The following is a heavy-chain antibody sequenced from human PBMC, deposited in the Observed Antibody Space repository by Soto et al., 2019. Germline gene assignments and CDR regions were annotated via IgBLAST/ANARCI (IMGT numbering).Heavy chain of an antibody. Sequence: SVKVSCKASGGTFSSYAISWVRQAPGQGLEWMGGIIPIFGTANYAQKFQGRVTITADESTSTAYMELSSLRSEDTAVYYCARVPPLELRPRYYYYGMDVWGQGTTVTVSS. CDR3: ARVPPLELRPRYYYYGMDV. CDR2: IIPIFGTA. D-gene: IGHD1-7*01. V-gene: IGHV1-69*13. J-gene: IGHJ6*02. CDR1: GGTFSSYA.